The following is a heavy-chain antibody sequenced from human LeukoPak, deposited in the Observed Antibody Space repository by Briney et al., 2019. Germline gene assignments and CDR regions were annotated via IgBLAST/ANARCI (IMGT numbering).Heavy chain of an antibody. Sequence: GGSLRLSCAASGFTFSSSAMSWVRQVPGKGLEWVSGISASGGSTYYADSVKGRFTISRDNSKNTLYLQLNSLRAEDRAIYYCAKDLTYDYDSTGYYFDYWGQGTLVTVSS. CDR2: ISASGGST. CDR3: AKDLTYDYDSTGYYFDY. J-gene: IGHJ4*02. D-gene: IGHD3-22*01. V-gene: IGHV3-23*01. CDR1: GFTFSSSA.